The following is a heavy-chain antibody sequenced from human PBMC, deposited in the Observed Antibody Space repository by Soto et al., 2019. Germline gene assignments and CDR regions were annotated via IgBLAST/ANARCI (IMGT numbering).Heavy chain of an antibody. CDR1: GDSMSSGAYY. CDR3: ASTYSGYLDN. D-gene: IGHD3-22*01. V-gene: IGHV4-31*03. J-gene: IGHJ4*02. Sequence: QVQLQESGPGLVKPSQTLSLTCSVSGDSMSSGAYYWSWIRQHPGKGLEWIAHIYHSGDTHYNPSLRSRITISVDTSKNQFSLKLTSVTDADTAVYYCASTYSGYLDNWGQGTLVTVSS. CDR2: IYHSGDT.